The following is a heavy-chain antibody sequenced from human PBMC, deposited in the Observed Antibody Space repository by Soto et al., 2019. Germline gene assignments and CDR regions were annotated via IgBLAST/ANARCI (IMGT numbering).Heavy chain of an antibody. Sequence: SETLSLTCTVSGGSISSYYWSWIRQPPGKGLEWIGYIYYSGSTNYNPSLKSRVTISVDTSKNQFSLKLSSVTAADTAVYYCARDVRIAAAGTSSYNWFDPWGQGTLVTVSS. CDR3: ARDVRIAAAGTSSYNWFDP. CDR1: GGSISSYY. J-gene: IGHJ5*02. CDR2: IYYSGST. V-gene: IGHV4-59*01. D-gene: IGHD6-13*01.